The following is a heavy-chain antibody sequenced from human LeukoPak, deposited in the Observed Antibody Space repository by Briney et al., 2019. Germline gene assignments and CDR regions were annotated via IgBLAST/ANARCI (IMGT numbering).Heavy chain of an antibody. CDR3: AKGYYDYVWGSYYFDY. CDR2: ISGSGGST. J-gene: IGHJ4*02. Sequence: GGSLRLSCAASGFTFSSYAMSWVRQAQGKELEWVSAISGSGGSTYYADSVKGRFTISRDNSRDTLYLQMNSLRAEDTAVYYCAKGYYDYVWGSYYFDYWGQGTLVTVSS. D-gene: IGHD3-16*01. CDR1: GFTFSSYA. V-gene: IGHV3-23*01.